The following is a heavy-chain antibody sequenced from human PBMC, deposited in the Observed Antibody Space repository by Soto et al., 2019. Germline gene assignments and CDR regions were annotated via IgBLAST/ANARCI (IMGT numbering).Heavy chain of an antibody. CDR3: AGGGWGISNYCYCRDD. CDR1: GDTFSSYD. Sequence: SVKVSCKASGDTFSSYDISWVRQAPGQGLERMGGIIPIFGTANSAQKFQGRVTITADESTSTAYMELSSLRSEDTAVYYCAGGGWGISNYCYCRDDWGQGTTVTVSS. CDR2: IIPIFGTA. V-gene: IGHV1-69*13. D-gene: IGHD6-19*01. J-gene: IGHJ6*02.